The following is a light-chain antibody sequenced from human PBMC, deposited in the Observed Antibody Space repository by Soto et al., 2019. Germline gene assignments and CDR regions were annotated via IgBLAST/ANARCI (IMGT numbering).Light chain of an antibody. CDR3: CSYAGSYTWV. CDR2: DVS. V-gene: IGLV2-11*01. CDR1: SSDVGGYNF. J-gene: IGLJ3*02. Sequence: QSALPQPRSVSGSPGQSVTISCTGTSSDVGGYNFVSWYQQHPGKAPKLMIYDVSKRPSGVPDRFAGSKSGNTASLTISGLQAEEEADNYCCSYAGSYTWVFGPGTKLTLL.